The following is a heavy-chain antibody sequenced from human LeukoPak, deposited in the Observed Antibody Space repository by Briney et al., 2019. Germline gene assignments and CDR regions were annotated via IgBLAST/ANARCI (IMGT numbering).Heavy chain of an antibody. CDR3: ARDASRCYTP. CDR1: VGTLSSYA. V-gene: IGHV1-69*13. Sequence: GASEKVSCKASVGTLSSYAISWVRQAPGQGRECMGGISPIFSTANYAQKFKGRVTITADESTSTAYMELSSLRSEDTAVYYCARDASRCYTPWGQGTLVTVSS. CDR2: ISPIFSTA. J-gene: IGHJ5*02. D-gene: IGHD2-2*01.